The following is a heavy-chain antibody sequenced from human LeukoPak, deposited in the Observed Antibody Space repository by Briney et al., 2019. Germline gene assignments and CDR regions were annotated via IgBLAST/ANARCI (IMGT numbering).Heavy chain of an antibody. CDR3: ARGLYYDILTGYYSYYYYYMDV. CDR2: ISSSSSYI. Sequence: GGSLRLSCAASGFTFSSYSMNWVRQAPGKGLEWVSSISSSSSYIYYADSVKGRFTISRDNSKNTLYLQMNSLRAEDTAVYYCARGLYYDILTGYYSYYYYYMDVWGKGTTVTVSS. V-gene: IGHV3-21*01. J-gene: IGHJ6*03. CDR1: GFTFSSYS. D-gene: IGHD3-9*01.